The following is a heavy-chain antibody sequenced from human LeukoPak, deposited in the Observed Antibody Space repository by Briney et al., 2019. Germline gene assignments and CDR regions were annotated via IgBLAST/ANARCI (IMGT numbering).Heavy chain of an antibody. CDR3: AKDAQQNYYDSSGYPPGY. J-gene: IGHJ4*02. V-gene: IGHV3-23*01. Sequence: GGSLRLSCAASGFTFSSYAMSWVRQAPGKGLEWVSAISGSGGSTYYADSVRGRFTISRDNSKNTLYLQMNSLRAEDTAVYYCAKDAQQNYYDSSGYPPGYWGQGTLVTVSS. CDR1: GFTFSSYA. D-gene: IGHD3-22*01. CDR2: ISGSGGST.